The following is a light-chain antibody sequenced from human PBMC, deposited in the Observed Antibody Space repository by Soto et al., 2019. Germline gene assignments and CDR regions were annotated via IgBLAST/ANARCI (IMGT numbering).Light chain of an antibody. Sequence: DIQMTQSPSTLPASVGDRVTITCRASQSISNWLAWYQQKPGTAPKVLIYHASNLQSGVPWRFSGSASGTEFTLTITSLQPDDFQTYFCQQYNSYSFGQSTKVDIK. CDR2: HAS. V-gene: IGKV1-5*01. J-gene: IGKJ1*01. CDR3: QQYNSYS. CDR1: QSISNW.